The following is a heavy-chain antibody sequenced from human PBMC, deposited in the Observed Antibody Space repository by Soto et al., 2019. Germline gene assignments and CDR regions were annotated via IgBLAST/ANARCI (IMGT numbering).Heavy chain of an antibody. D-gene: IGHD6-13*01. V-gene: IGHV4-4*02. Sequence: SDPLSLNCAVTSATNSSSNWWSRARQPPGKGLEWIGEIYHSGSTNYNPSLKSRVTISVDKSKNQFSLKLSSVTAADTAVYYCARSEGQQLVRGFAFDIWGQGTMVT. CDR2: IYHSGST. J-gene: IGHJ3*02. CDR1: SATNSSSNW. CDR3: ARSEGQQLVRGFAFDI.